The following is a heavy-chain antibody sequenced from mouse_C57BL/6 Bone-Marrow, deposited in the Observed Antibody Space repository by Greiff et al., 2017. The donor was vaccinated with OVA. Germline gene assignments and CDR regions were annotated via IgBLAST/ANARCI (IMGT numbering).Heavy chain of an antibody. CDR3: AREGSSYFDD. CDR1: GYAFSSYW. CDR2: IYPGDGDT. D-gene: IGHD1-1*01. Sequence: VQLQQSGAELVKPEASVKISCKASGYAFSSYWMNWVKQRPGKGLEWIGQIYPGDGDTNYNEKFKGKATLTADKSSSTAYMQLNSLTSEDSAVYFGAREGSSYFDDWGQGTTLTVSS. J-gene: IGHJ2*01. V-gene: IGHV1-80*01.